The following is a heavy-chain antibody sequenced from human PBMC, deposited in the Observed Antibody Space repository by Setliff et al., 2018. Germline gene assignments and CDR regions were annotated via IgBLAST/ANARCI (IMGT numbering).Heavy chain of an antibody. CDR3: AAPGGGSYRF. CDR1: GGSISTDHYY. J-gene: IGHJ4*02. CDR2: IDYTGNS. Sequence: SETLSLTCTASGGSISTDHYYWGWIRQPPGKGLEWIGSIDYTGNSWHNPSLKSRVTIFVDTSKNQFSLNLSSVTAADTAVYYCAAPGGGSYRFWGQGTLVTVSS. V-gene: IGHV4-39*01. D-gene: IGHD1-26*01.